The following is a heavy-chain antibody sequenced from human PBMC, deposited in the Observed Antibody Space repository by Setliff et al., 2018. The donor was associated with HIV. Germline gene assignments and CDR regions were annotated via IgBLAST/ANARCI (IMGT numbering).Heavy chain of an antibody. CDR3: ARMASSGWYPFDY. CDR2: IDWDDDK. CDR1: GGSLSADY. J-gene: IGHJ4*02. Sequence: TLSLTCAVYGGSLSADYWSWIRQPPGKALEWLARIDWDDDKYYSTSLKTRLTISKDTSKNQVVLTMTNMDPVDTATYYCARMASSGWYPFDYWGQGTLVTVSS. V-gene: IGHV2-70*11. D-gene: IGHD6-19*01.